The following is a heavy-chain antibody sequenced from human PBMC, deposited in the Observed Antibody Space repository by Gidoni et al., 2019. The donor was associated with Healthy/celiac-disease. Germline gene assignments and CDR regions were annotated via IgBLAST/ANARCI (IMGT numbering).Heavy chain of an antibody. V-gene: IGHV3-21*01. CDR1: GFTFSRYS. J-gene: IGHJ2*01. CDR3: ARAYSSGWPSWYCDL. CDR2: ICSSSSHI. D-gene: IGHD6-19*01. Sequence: EVQLVESGGGLVKPGGSLRLSCAASGFTFSRYSMNWVRQAPGKGLEWVSSICSSSSHIDYADSVKGRFTIYRDNAKNSLYLQMNSLRAEDTAVYYCARAYSSGWPSWYCDLWGRGTRVTVSS.